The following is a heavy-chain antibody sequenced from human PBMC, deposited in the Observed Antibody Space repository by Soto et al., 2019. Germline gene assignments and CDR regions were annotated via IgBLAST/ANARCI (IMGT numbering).Heavy chain of an antibody. V-gene: IGHV4-39*01. CDR2: IYYSGST. CDR3: ARRVEVEFGFDY. CDR1: GGSISSSSYY. J-gene: IGHJ4*02. D-gene: IGHD3-16*01. Sequence: SETLSLTCTVSGGSISSSSYYWGWIRQPPGKGLEWIGSIYYSGSTYYNPSLKSRVTISVDTSKNQFSLKLSSVTAADTAVYYCARRVEVEFGFDYWGQGTLVTVSS.